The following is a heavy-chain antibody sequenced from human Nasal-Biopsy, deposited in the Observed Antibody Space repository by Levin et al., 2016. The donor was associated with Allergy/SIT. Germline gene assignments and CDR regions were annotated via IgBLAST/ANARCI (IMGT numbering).Heavy chain of an antibody. J-gene: IGHJ4*02. D-gene: IGHD5-18*01. Sequence: SETLSLTCTVSGGSIISYYWNWIRQPAGKGLEWIGRIHSTGSTTHNPSLKSRVILSVDRSKNQVSLKLTSVTAADTAVYYCARDRGIREYTYACDYWGQGALVTVSS. V-gene: IGHV4-4*07. CDR1: GGSIISYY. CDR3: ARDRGIREYTYACDY. CDR2: IHSTGST.